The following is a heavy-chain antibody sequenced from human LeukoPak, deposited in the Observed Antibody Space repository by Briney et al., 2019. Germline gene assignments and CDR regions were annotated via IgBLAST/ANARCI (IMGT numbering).Heavy chain of an antibody. CDR2: ISGSGGST. CDR1: VFTFSGYA. Sequence: GGSLRLSCAASVFTFSGYAMSWVRQAPGKGLEWVSAISGSGGSTYYADSVKGRFTISRYNSKNTLYLQMNNLRAEDTAVYYCAKGQNSRGYSRDYWGQGTLVTVSS. CDR3: AKGQNSRGYSRDY. D-gene: IGHD5-18*01. J-gene: IGHJ4*02. V-gene: IGHV3-23*01.